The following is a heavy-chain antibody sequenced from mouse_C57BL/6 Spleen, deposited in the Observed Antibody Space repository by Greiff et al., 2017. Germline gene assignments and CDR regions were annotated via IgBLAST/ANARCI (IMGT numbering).Heavy chain of an antibody. CDR1: GYTFTSYW. Sequence: VKLQQPGAELVRPGSSVKLSCKASGYTFTSYWMQWVKQRPIQGLEWIGNIDPSDSETHYNQKFKDKATLTVDKSSSTAYMQLSSLTSEDSAVYDCARDYYGSSYAMDYWGQGTSVTVSS. J-gene: IGHJ4*01. V-gene: IGHV1-52*01. D-gene: IGHD1-1*01. CDR3: ARDYYGSSYAMDY. CDR2: IDPSDSET.